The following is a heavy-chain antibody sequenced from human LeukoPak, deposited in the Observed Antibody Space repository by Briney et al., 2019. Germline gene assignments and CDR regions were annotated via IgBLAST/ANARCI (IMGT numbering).Heavy chain of an antibody. CDR2: ISGSGDST. D-gene: IGHD5-18*01. Sequence: PGGSLRLSCAASGFTFSSFGMSWVRQAPGKGLEWVSTISGSGDSTYYADSVKGRFTISRDNSKNTLYLQMNGLRADDTAVYYCAKDRGYSYGLGALDFWGQGALVTVSS. CDR3: AKDRGYSYGLGALDF. V-gene: IGHV3-23*01. J-gene: IGHJ4*02. CDR1: GFTFSSFG.